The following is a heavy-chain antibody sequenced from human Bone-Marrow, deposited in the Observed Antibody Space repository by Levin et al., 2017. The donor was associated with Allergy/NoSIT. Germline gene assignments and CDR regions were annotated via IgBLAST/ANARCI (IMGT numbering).Heavy chain of an antibody. Sequence: GESLKISCAASGFTFSSYAMSWVRQAPGKGLEWVSAISGSGGSTYYADSVKGRFTISRDNSKNTLYLQMNSLRAEDTAVYYCAKAFTMVRGANRAYYYYGMDVWGQGTTVTVSS. CDR1: GFTFSSYA. V-gene: IGHV3-23*01. CDR3: AKAFTMVRGANRAYYYYGMDV. D-gene: IGHD3-10*01. CDR2: ISGSGGST. J-gene: IGHJ6*02.